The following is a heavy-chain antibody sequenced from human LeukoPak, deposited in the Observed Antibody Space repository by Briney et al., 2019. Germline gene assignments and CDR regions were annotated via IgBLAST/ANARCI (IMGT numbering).Heavy chain of an antibody. CDR1: GFTFSSYW. CDR3: ARGTMIGYYFDY. Sequence: GGSLRLSCAASGFTFSSYWMIWVRQAPGKGLVWVANINQDGSEKYYVDSVKGRFTISRDDARNSLYLQMNSLRAGDTAVYYCARGTMIGYYFDYWGQGTLVTVSS. D-gene: IGHD3-22*01. J-gene: IGHJ4*02. CDR2: INQDGSEK. V-gene: IGHV3-7*01.